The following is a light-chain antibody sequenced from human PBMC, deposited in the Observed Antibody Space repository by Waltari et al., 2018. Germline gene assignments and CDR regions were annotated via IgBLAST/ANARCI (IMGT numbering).Light chain of an antibody. CDR1: QSVSNY. CDR2: DAA. J-gene: IGKJ1*01. Sequence: EIVLTQSPATLSLSPGERATLSCRASQSVSNYLLWYPQKPGQAPSLPLSDAANRATGVPARFSGSGSGTNFSLTISRLEPDDFAVYYCQHRMNWPLTFGQGTKVEIK. CDR3: QHRMNWPLT. V-gene: IGKV3-11*01.